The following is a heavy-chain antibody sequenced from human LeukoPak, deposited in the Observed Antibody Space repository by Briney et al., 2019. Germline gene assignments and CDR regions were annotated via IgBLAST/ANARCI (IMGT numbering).Heavy chain of an antibody. Sequence: GESLKISCKGSGYSSTSYWIGWVCQMPGKGLEWMGIIYPGDSDTRYSPSFQGQVTISADKSISTAYLQWSSLKASDTAMYYCARHNPSYKYCSGGSCLMDVWGKGTTVTVSS. CDR3: ARHNPSYKYCSGGSCLMDV. V-gene: IGHV5-51*01. J-gene: IGHJ6*03. CDR2: IYPGDSDT. D-gene: IGHD2-15*01. CDR1: GYSSTSYW.